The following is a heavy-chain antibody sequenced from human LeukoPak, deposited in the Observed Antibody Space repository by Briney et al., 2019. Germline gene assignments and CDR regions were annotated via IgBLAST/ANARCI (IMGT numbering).Heavy chain of an antibody. CDR3: AKQQLGYCSGGSCNAHNAFDI. J-gene: IGHJ3*02. CDR2: IYPGDSDT. Sequence: GESLKISCKGSGYSFTSYWIGWVRQMPGKGLEWMGIIYPGDSDTRYSPSFQGQVTISADKSISTAYLQWSSLKASDTAMYYCAKQQLGYCSGGSCNAHNAFDIWGQGTMVTVSS. V-gene: IGHV5-51*01. D-gene: IGHD2-15*01. CDR1: GYSFTSYW.